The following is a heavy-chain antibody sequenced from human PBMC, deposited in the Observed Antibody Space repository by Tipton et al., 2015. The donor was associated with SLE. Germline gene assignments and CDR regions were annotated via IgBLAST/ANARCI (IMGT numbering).Heavy chain of an antibody. D-gene: IGHD3-22*01. Sequence: TLSLTCTVSGGSISSYYWNWIRQPPGKGLEWIGYIYSSGTTNYNPSLKSRVTISVDTSKNQFSLKLSPVIAADTAVYYCARAAYYYDSYDYWGQGTLVTVSS. CDR2: IYSSGTT. J-gene: IGHJ4*02. CDR1: GGSISSYY. V-gene: IGHV4-59*08. CDR3: ARAAYYYDSYDY.